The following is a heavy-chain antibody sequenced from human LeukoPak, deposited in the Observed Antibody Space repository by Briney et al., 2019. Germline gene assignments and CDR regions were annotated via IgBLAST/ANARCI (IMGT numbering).Heavy chain of an antibody. CDR1: GYTFTGYY. J-gene: IGHJ4*02. Sequence: ASVKVSCKASGYTFTGYYMHWVRQAPGQGLEWMGWINPSSGGTNYAQKFQGRVTMTRDTSISTAYMELSRMSSDDTAVYYCARDSGERGSGSYLIAYWGQGTLVTVSS. CDR3: ARDSGERGSGSYLIAY. D-gene: IGHD3-10*01. V-gene: IGHV1-2*02. CDR2: INPSSGGT.